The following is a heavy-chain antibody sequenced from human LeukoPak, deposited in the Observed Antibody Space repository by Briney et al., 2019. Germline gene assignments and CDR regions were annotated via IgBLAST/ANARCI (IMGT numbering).Heavy chain of an antibody. D-gene: IGHD6-19*01. V-gene: IGHV3-30*03. J-gene: IGHJ4*02. CDR3: ATDRASKGEQWLGYLSF. CDR2: ISSDGSNE. CDR1: GFTFSIYA. Sequence: PGGSLRLSCAASGFTFSIYAMNWVRQAPGKGLEWVTVISSDGSNEYYADSVKGRFTISRDNSKNTLYLQMNSLRTEDTAVYYCATDRASKGEQWLGYLSFWGQGTPVTVSS.